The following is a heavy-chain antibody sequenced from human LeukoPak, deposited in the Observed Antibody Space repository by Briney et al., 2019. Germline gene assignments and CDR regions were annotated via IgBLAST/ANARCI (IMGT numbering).Heavy chain of an antibody. CDR1: GFTFSSYA. CDR3: AKDCSFWDYGDSEVY. CDR2: ISGSGGST. J-gene: IGHJ4*02. V-gene: IGHV3-23*01. D-gene: IGHD4-17*01. Sequence: GSLRLSCAASGFTFSSYAMSWVRQAPGKGLEWVSAISGSGGSTYYADSVKGRFTISRDNSKNTLYLQMNSLRAEDTAVYYCAKDCSFWDYGDSEVYWGQGTLVTVSS.